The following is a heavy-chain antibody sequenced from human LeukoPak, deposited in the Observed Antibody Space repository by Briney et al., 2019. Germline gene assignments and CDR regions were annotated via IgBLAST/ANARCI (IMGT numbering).Heavy chain of an antibody. CDR1: GYTFTSYG. J-gene: IGHJ6*02. Sequence: WASVKVSCKASGYTFTSYGTSWVRQAPGQGLEWMGWIGAYNGNTNYAQKLQGRVTMTTDTSTSTAYMELRSLRSDDTAVYYCAREPDRHYYDSSGKSIDVWGQGTTVTVSS. CDR2: IGAYNGNT. CDR3: AREPDRHYYDSSGKSIDV. D-gene: IGHD3-22*01. V-gene: IGHV1-18*01.